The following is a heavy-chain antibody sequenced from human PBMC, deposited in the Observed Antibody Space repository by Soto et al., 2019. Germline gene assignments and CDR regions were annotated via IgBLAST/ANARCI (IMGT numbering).Heavy chain of an antibody. CDR1: GGSFSGYY. CDR3: ARGCGWYYYYYGMDV. J-gene: IGHJ6*02. Sequence: QVQLQQWGAGLLKPSETLSLTCAVYGGSFSGYYWSWIRQPPGKGLEWIGEINHSGSTNYNPSLKSRVTISVDTSKNQFSLKLSSVTAADTAVYYCARGCGWYYYYYGMDVWGQGTTVTVSS. CDR2: INHSGST. V-gene: IGHV4-34*01. D-gene: IGHD6-19*01.